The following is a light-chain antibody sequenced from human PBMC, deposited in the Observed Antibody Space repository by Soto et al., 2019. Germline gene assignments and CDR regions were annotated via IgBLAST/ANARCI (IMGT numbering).Light chain of an antibody. J-gene: IGLJ2*01. CDR3: AAWDDSLNGHVV. CDR1: SSNIGSNT. CDR2: SNN. Sequence: QPVLTRAPSASGTPGQRVTISCSGSSSNIGSNTVNWYQQLPGTAPKLLIYSNNQRPSGVPDRFSGSKSGTSASLAISGLPSEDEADYYCAAWDDSLNGHVVFGGGTKLTVL. V-gene: IGLV1-44*01.